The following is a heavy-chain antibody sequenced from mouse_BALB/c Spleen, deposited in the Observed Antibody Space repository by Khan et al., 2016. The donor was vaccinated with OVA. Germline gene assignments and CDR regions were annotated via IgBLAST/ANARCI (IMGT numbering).Heavy chain of an antibody. CDR1: GYSITSGYG. CDR3: ARTARIKY. J-gene: IGHJ2*01. CDR2: ISYSGST. Sequence: EVELVESGPDLVKPSQSLSLTCTVTGYSITSGYGWNWIRQFPGNKLEWMGYISYSGSTNYNPSLKSRISITRDTSKNQFFLRLNSVTTEDTATYYCARTARIKYWGQGTTLTVSS. V-gene: IGHV3-1*02. D-gene: IGHD1-2*01.